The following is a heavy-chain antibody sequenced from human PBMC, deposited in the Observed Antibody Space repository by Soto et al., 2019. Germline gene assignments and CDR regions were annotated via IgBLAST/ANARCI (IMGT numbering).Heavy chain of an antibody. CDR1: GFTFSSYE. J-gene: IGHJ4*02. V-gene: IGHV3-48*03. CDR2: ISSSGSTI. D-gene: IGHD1-26*01. Sequence: QPGGSLRLSCAASGFTFSSYEMNWVRQAPGKGLEWVSYISSSGSTIYYADSVKGRFTISRDNAKNSLYLQMNSLRAEDTAVYYCASRGEWELPNWGQGTLVTVSS. CDR3: ASRGEWELPN.